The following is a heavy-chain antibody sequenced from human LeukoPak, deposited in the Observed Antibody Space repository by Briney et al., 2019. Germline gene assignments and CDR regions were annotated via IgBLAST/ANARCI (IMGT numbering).Heavy chain of an antibody. V-gene: IGHV1-2*06. J-gene: IGHJ3*02. Sequence: ASVKGSCKASGYTFTGDYMHWGRQAPGQGLEWMGRINPNSGGTNYAQKFQGRVTMTRDTSISTAYMELSRLRSDDTAVYYCARGIAAAGTVDGAFDIWGQGTMVTVSS. CDR3: ARGIAAAGTVDGAFDI. D-gene: IGHD6-13*01. CDR1: GYTFTGDY. CDR2: INPNSGGT.